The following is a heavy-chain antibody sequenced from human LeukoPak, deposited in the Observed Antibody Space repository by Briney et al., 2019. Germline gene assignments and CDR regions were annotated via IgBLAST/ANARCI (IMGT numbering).Heavy chain of an antibody. CDR2: INPNSGGT. J-gene: IGHJ4*02. V-gene: IGHV1-2*02. CDR3: ARDLKRIEAAAGY. D-gene: IGHD6-13*01. CDR1: GYTFTGYY. Sequence: ASVKVSCKASGYTFTGYYMHWVRQAPGQGLEWMGWINPNSGGTNYAQKFQGRVTMTRDTSISTAYMELSRLRSDDTAVYYCARDLKRIEAAAGYWGQGTLVTVSS.